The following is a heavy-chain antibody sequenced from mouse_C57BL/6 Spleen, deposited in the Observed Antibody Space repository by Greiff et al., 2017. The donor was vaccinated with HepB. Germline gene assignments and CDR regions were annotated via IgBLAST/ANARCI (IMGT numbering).Heavy chain of an antibody. J-gene: IGHJ3*01. D-gene: IGHD2-4*01. CDR3: TRSGDYDAWFAY. Sequence: VQLQQSGAELVRPGASVTLSCKASGYTFTDYEMHWVKQTPVHGLEWIGAIDPETGGTAYNQKFKGKAILTADKSSSTPYMELRSLTSEDSAVYYCTRSGDYDAWFAYWGQGTLVTVSA. V-gene: IGHV1-15*01. CDR2: IDPETGGT. CDR1: GYTFTDYE.